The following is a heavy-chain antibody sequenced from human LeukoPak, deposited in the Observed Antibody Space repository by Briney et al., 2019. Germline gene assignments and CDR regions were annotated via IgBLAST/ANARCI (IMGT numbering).Heavy chain of an antibody. CDR1: GGSISSTRYY. J-gene: IGHJ4*02. Sequence: SETLSLTCTVSGGSISSTRYYWGWIRQPPGKGLEWIGSIYYSGSTYYNPSLKSRVTMSVDRSKDQFSLKLSSVTAADTAVYYCAREGRKAGYYYDSSGYYYIAFDYWGQGTLVTVSS. CDR2: IYYSGST. D-gene: IGHD3-22*01. CDR3: AREGRKAGYYYDSSGYYYIAFDY. V-gene: IGHV4-39*01.